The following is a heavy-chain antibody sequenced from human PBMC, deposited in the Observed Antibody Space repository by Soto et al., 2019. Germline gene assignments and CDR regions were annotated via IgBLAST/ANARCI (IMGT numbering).Heavy chain of an antibody. J-gene: IGHJ6*02. CDR3: AREKKHQSLGGRFGMDV. D-gene: IGHD2-2*01. CDR2: IGSSGGYI. CDR1: GFIFSDFS. V-gene: IGHV3-21*01. Sequence: GGSLRLSCAVSGFIFSDFSMNWVRQAPGKGLEWVASIGSSGGYIFYADSVKGRFTISRDNAKKSLDLQINSLRAEDTAVYYCAREKKHQSLGGRFGMDVWGQGTTVTVSS.